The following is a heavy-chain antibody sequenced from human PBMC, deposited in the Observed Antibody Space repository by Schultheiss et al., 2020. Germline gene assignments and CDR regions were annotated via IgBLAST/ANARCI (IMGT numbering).Heavy chain of an antibody. CDR3: ARVLGQQLVGDYYYGMDV. CDR2: ISSSSSYI. CDR1: GFTFSSYS. D-gene: IGHD6-13*01. V-gene: IGHV3-21*01. Sequence: GGSLRLSCAASGFTFSSYSMNWVRQAPGKGLEWVSSISSSSSYIYYADSVKGRFTISRDNAKNSLYLQMNSLRAEDTAVYYCARVLGQQLVGDYYYGMDVWGQGTTVNVYS. J-gene: IGHJ6*02.